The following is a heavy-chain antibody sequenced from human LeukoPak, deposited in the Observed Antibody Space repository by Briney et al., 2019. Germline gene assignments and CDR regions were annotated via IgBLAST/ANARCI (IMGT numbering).Heavy chain of an antibody. D-gene: IGHD6-6*01. CDR2: ISYDGSNK. V-gene: IGHV3-30-3*01. Sequence: SGGSLRLSCAASGFTFSSYAVHWVRQAPGKGLEWVALISYDGSNKYYADSVKGRFTISRDDSKNTLYLQMNSLRPEDTSVYYCARSHLAEYSSSGGGYWGQGILVTVSS. J-gene: IGHJ4*02. CDR3: ARSHLAEYSSSGGGY. CDR1: GFTFSSYA.